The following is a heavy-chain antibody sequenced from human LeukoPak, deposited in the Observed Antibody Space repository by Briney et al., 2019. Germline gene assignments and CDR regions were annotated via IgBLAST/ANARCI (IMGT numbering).Heavy chain of an antibody. Sequence: SETLSLTCTVSGGSISSHLWTWIRQPPGKGLEWIGYIHYSGSTNYNPSLKSRVSISVDTSKNEFSLKLSSVTAADTAVYYCARDFLECSSASCLNWFDPWGQGTLVTVSS. CDR3: ARDFLECSSASCLNWFDP. J-gene: IGHJ5*02. D-gene: IGHD2-2*01. CDR1: GGSISSHL. CDR2: IHYSGST. V-gene: IGHV4-59*11.